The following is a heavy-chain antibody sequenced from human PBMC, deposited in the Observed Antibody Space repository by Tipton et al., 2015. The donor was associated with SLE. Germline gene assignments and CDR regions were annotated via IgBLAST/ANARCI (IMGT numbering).Heavy chain of an antibody. J-gene: IGHJ4*02. CDR1: GGSISSSSYY. V-gene: IGHV4-39*07. D-gene: IGHD2-2*01. CDR3: ARGFRSITCLDY. Sequence: TLSLTCTVSGGSISSSSYYWGWIRQPPGRGLEWIGSVSHTGSTSYNPSLKSRVTISVDTSKNQFSLKLTSVTAADTAVYYCARGFRSITCLDYWGQGTLVTVSS. CDR2: VSHTGST.